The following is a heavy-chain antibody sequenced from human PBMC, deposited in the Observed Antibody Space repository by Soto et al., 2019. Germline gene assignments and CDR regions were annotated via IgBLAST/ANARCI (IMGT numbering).Heavy chain of an antibody. Sequence: SETLSLTCTVSGGSISSYYWSWIRQPPGKGLEWIGYIYYSGSTNYNPSLKSRVTISVDTSKNQFSLKLSSVTAADTAVYYCGRRTGPSNYYYYYYMDVWGKGTTVTVSS. CDR1: GGSISSYY. CDR2: IYYSGST. J-gene: IGHJ6*03. D-gene: IGHD1-1*01. CDR3: GRRTGPSNYYYYYYMDV. V-gene: IGHV4-59*08.